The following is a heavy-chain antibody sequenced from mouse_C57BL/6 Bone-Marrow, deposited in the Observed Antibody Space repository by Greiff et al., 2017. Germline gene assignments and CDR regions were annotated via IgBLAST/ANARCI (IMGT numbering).Heavy chain of an antibody. CDR3: ARYDYDGAWFAY. J-gene: IGHJ3*01. CDR2: INPSNGGT. CDR1: GYTFTSYW. Sequence: QVQLQQPGTELVKPGASVKLSCKASGYTFTSYWMHWVQQRHGQGLAWIGNINPSNGGTNYNEKFKSKATRTVDKSSSTAYMQLSSLTSEDSAVYYCARYDYDGAWFAYWGQGTLVTVSA. V-gene: IGHV1-53*01. D-gene: IGHD2-4*01.